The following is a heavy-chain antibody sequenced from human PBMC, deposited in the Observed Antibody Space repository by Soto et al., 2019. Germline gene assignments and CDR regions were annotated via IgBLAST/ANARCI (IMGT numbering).Heavy chain of an antibody. CDR2: INRGGSI. CDR3: ASRIAAAGTLHYYYYYGMDV. V-gene: IGHV3-66*01. J-gene: IGHJ6*02. Sequence: GGSLRLSCAVSGFTVSSKYMSWVRQAPGKGLEWVSLINRGGSISYADSVKGRFTISRDNSENTLYLQMSSLRVEDTAVYYCASRIAAAGTLHYYYYYGMDVWGQGTTVTVSS. CDR1: GFTVSSKY. D-gene: IGHD6-13*01.